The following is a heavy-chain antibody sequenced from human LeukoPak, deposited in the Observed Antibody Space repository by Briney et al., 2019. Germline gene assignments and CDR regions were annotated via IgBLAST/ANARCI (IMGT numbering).Heavy chain of an antibody. J-gene: IGHJ3*02. CDR1: NGSFSNHF. Sequence: PSETLSLTCTVSNGSFSNHFWSWMRQPPGKGLEWIGHISYSGSAHYAPSLKSRVTISVDTSKNQFSLKLSSVTAADTAVYYCASGVAVDPDTFDIWGLGTLVAVSS. CDR3: ASGVAVDPDTFDI. CDR2: ISYSGSA. V-gene: IGHV4-59*08. D-gene: IGHD6-19*01.